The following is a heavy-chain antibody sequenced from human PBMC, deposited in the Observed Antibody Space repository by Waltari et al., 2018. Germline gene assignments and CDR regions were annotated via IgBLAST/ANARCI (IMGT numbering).Heavy chain of an antibody. CDR2: IHPNIGAT. J-gene: IGHJ4*02. CDR1: GYTFTGNY. Sequence: QVQLVQSGAEVKRPGASVKVSCKASGYTFTGNYIHWVRQAPGQGLEWIGWIHPNIGATDDAQKFQGRVTMTLETSITTVYMELGWLGSEDTAIYYCARAWFNSGFDYWGQGSLVAVSS. V-gene: IGHV1-2*02. CDR3: ARAWFNSGFDY. D-gene: IGHD1-26*01.